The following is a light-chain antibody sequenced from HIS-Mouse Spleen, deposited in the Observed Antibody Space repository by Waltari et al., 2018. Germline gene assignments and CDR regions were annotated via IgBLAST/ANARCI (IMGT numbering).Light chain of an antibody. CDR3: QQYYSTPPT. CDR1: QRVLYSSNNKNY. J-gene: IGKJ1*01. Sequence: DIVMTQSPDSLAVSLGERATINCKSSQRVLYSSNNKNYLAWYQQKPGQPPKLLIYWASTRESGVPDRFSGSGSGTDFTLTINSLQAEDVAVYYCQQYYSTPPTFGQGTKVEIK. CDR2: WAS. V-gene: IGKV4-1*01.